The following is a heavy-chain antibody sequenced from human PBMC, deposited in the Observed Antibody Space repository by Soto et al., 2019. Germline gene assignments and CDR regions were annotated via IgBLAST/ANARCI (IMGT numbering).Heavy chain of an antibody. Sequence: ASVKVSCKASGGTFSSYAISWVRQAPGQGLEWMGGIIPIFGTANYAQKFQGRVTITADKSTSTAYMELSSLRSEDTAVYYCARDPPPYDAFDIWGQGTMVTVS. J-gene: IGHJ3*02. CDR2: IIPIFGTA. CDR1: GGTFSSYA. CDR3: ARDPPPYDAFDI. V-gene: IGHV1-69*06.